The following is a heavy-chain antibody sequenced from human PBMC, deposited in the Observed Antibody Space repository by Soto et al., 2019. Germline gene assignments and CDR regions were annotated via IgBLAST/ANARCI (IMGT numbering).Heavy chain of an antibody. Sequence: GGSLRLSCAASGFIFENFGMSWVRQARGKGLEWISSISGSGFKKYYADSVEGLFTISRDNSKSTVYLELNNLSAEDTAVYHCAKNQGVELVPLATVDWFDPWGQGSVVTVSS. D-gene: IGHD1-26*01. CDR2: ISGSGFKK. V-gene: IGHV3-23*01. CDR1: GFIFENFG. J-gene: IGHJ5*02. CDR3: AKNQGVELVPLATVDWFDP.